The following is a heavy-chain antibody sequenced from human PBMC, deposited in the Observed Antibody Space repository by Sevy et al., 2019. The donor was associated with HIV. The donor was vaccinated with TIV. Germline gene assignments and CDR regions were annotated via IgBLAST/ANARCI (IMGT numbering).Heavy chain of an antibody. Sequence: GRSLRLSCAASGFIFSSYSINWVRQAPGKGLEWVSSISSSSKYIYYADSVKGRFTISRDNAKNSLYLQMNSLRAEDTAVYYCARDPAIAAAVTFDNWGQGTLVTVSS. V-gene: IGHV3-21*01. CDR1: GFIFSSYS. J-gene: IGHJ4*02. CDR3: ARDPAIAAAVTFDN. D-gene: IGHD6-13*01. CDR2: ISSSSKYI.